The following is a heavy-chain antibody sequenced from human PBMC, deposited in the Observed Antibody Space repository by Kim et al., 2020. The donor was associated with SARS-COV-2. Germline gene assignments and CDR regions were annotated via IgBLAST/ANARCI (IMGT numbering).Heavy chain of an antibody. V-gene: IGHV4-59*01. CDR2: SGST. J-gene: IGHJ2*01. D-gene: IGHD4-17*01. Sequence: SGSTNYNPSLKGRVTISVDTSKNQFSLKLSSVTAADTAVYYCARDRGLDLWGRGTLVTVSS. CDR3: ARDRGLDL.